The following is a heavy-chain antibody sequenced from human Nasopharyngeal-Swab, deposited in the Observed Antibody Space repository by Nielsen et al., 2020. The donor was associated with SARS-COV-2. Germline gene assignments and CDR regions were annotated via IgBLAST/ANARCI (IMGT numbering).Heavy chain of an antibody. V-gene: IGHV3-7*03. J-gene: IGHJ6*02. CDR1: GFTCSSYW. Sequence: GESLKISCAASGFTCSSYWMSWVRQAPGKGLEWVANIKQDGSEKYYVDSVKGRFTISRDNAKNSLYLQMNSLRAEDTAVYYCARVGLGYNWNYFDPHYYYGMDVWGQGTTVTVSS. CDR3: ARVGLGYNWNYFDPHYYYGMDV. CDR2: IKQDGSEK. D-gene: IGHD1-7*01.